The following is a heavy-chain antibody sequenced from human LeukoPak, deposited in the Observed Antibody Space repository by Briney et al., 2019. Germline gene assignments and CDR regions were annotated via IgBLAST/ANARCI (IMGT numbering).Heavy chain of an antibody. CDR2: IKSKADGGTT. D-gene: IGHD5-12*01. J-gene: IGHJ4*02. CDR1: GFTFSNAW. V-gene: IGHV3-15*01. CDR3: ATNSDYEGLFAY. Sequence: GGSLRLSCAAPGFTFSNAWMSWVRQAPGKGLEWVGRIKSKADGGTTDYAAPVKGRFTISRDDSENTLYVQMNSLKTEDTAVYYCATNSDYEGLFAYWGQGSLVTVSS.